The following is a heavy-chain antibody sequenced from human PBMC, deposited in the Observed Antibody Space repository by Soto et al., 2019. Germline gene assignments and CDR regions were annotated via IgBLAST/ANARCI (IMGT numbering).Heavy chain of an antibody. D-gene: IGHD3-3*01. V-gene: IGHV1-69*06. CDR1: GGTFSSYA. CDR2: IIPIFGTA. CDR3: ARGNRPIFGVPDPPYYYYGMEV. J-gene: IGHJ6*02. Sequence: QVQLVQSGAEVKKPGSSVKVSCKASGGTFSSYAISWVRQAPGQGLECMGGIIPIFGTANYAQKFQGRVTITADKSTSTASMELSSLRSEDTAVYYCARGNRPIFGVPDPPYYYYGMEVWGQGTTVTVSS.